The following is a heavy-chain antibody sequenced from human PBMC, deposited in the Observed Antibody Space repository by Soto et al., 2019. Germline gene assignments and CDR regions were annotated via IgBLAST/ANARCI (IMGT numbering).Heavy chain of an antibody. CDR2: ISSSSSYI. CDR3: ARVSGGGDGYYYYYMDV. CDR1: GFTFSSYS. Sequence: GGSLRLSCAASGFTFSSYSMNWVRQAPGKGLEWVSSISSSSSYIYYADSVKGRFTISRDNAKNSLYLQMSSLRAEDTAVYYCARVSGGGDGYYYYYMDVWGKGTTVTVSS. D-gene: IGHD3-16*01. J-gene: IGHJ6*03. V-gene: IGHV3-21*01.